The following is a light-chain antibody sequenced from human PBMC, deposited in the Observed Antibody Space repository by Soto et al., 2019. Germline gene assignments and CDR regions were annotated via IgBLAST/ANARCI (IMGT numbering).Light chain of an antibody. CDR1: QSVSSS. J-gene: IGKJ4*01. Sequence: EIVLTQSPGTLSLSPGERATLSCRASQSVSSSLAWYQQRPGQAPRRLILGAASRATGIPDRFSGSGSGTDFTLTISRLEPEDFAVYYCQQYGSSPPLTFGGGTKVEIK. V-gene: IGKV3-20*01. CDR2: GAA. CDR3: QQYGSSPPLT.